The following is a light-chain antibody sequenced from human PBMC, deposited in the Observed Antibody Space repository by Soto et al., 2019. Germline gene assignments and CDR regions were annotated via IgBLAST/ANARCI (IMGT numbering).Light chain of an antibody. V-gene: IGKV1-5*03. CDR3: QQYSTYRWT. CDR1: QSINGW. J-gene: IGKJ1*01. Sequence: DIQMTQSPSTLSASVGDRVTITCRASQSINGWLAWYQQKPGKAPKVLIYKTSGLESGVPSRFSGSGSGTDFTLTISSLQPDDFATYYCQQYSTYRWTFGQGTKVEI. CDR2: KTS.